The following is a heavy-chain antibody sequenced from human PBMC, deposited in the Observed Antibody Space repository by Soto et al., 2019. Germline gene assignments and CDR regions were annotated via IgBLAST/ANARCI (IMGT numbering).Heavy chain of an antibody. J-gene: IGHJ6*02. V-gene: IGHV1-69*01. CDR2: IIPIYRTA. CDR3: ARDVTQYYYDCGMDV. CDR1: GGTFSSYA. Sequence: QVQLVQSGAEVKKPGSSVKVSCKVSGGTFSSYAISWVRQAPGQGLEWMGGIIPIYRTAIYAQRFQGRVTSTADEFTSTAYMELSSLRSEDTAVYYCARDVTQYYYDCGMDVWGQGTTVTVSS. D-gene: IGHD2-21*02.